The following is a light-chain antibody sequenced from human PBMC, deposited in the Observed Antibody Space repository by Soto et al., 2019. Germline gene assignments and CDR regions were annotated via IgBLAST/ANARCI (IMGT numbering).Light chain of an antibody. CDR2: NFN. Sequence: QSVLTQPPSASGTPGKRVTISCSGSNYNIDSNTVNWYQQLPGTAPKPLISNFNQRPSGVPDRFSGSKSGSSAALAISGLQAEDEADYYCAAWDDRLNGWVFGGGTKLTVL. CDR1: NYNIDSNT. J-gene: IGLJ3*02. CDR3: AAWDDRLNGWV. V-gene: IGLV1-44*01.